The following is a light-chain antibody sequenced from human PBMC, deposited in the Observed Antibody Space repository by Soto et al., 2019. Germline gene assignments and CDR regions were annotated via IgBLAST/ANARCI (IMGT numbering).Light chain of an antibody. V-gene: IGKV1-5*01. CDR1: QSISNW. J-gene: IGKJ1*01. CDR3: HPDHMYWA. CDR2: DAS. Sequence: DTQMALKRSAERGVGGDRRSRRWRASQSISNWLAWYQQKPGTAPKVLIYDASSLESGVPSRFSGSGSATEFSLSVRSLQPDDLATYYCHPDHMYWAFGQGTKVDIK.